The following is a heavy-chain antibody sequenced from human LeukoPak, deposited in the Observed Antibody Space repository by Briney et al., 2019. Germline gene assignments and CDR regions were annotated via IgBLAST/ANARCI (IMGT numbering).Heavy chain of an antibody. CDR3: AKDRESGTARIWVY. CDR2: ISYDGDDK. CDR1: GFPFSSYG. D-gene: IGHD1-1*01. J-gene: IGHJ4*02. V-gene: IGHV3-30*18. Sequence: PGGSLRLSCAASGFPFSSYGMHWVRQAPGKGLEWVAVISYDGDDKYYADSVKGRFTISRDNSKNTLYLQMNSLRDEDTAIYYCAKDRESGTARIWVYWGQGTLVTVSS.